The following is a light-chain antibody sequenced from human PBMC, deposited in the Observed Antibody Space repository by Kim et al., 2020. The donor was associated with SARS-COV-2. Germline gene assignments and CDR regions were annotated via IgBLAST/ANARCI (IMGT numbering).Light chain of an antibody. V-gene: IGKV3-15*01. J-gene: IGKJ1*01. CDR3: QQYNNWPQT. CDR1: QSIRSN. CDR2: GAS. Sequence: EIVLTQSPATLSLSPGERATLSCRASQSIRSNLAWYQQKPGQAPRLLMYGASTRATGIPARFSGSGSGTEFTLTVSSLQSEDCAVYYCQQYNNWPQTFGRGTKVDIK.